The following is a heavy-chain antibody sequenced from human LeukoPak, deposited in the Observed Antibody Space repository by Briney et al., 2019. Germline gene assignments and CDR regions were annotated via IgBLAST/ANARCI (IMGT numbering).Heavy chain of an antibody. J-gene: IGHJ4*02. CDR2: INPNSGGT. V-gene: IGHV1-2*02. Sequence: GASVKVSCKASGYTFTGYYMHWVRQAPGQGLEWMGWINPNSGGTNYAQKFQGRVAMTRDTSISTAYMELSRLRSDDTAVYYCARIKYSLVVAGTGGFDYWGQGTLVTVSS. CDR3: ARIKYSLVVAGTGGFDY. CDR1: GYTFTGYY. D-gene: IGHD6-19*01.